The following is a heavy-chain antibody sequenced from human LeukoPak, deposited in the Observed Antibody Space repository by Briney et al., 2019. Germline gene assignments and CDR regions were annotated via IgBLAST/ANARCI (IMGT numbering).Heavy chain of an antibody. J-gene: IGHJ3*02. Sequence: AGGSLRLSCAASGFTFSSYGMYGVRQAPGKGLEWVAYIRYDGSNKYYADSVKGRFTISRDNSKNTLYLQMNSLRAEDTAVYYCAKDMRITMIVVVIHAFDIWGQGTMVTVSS. CDR3: AKDMRITMIVVVIHAFDI. V-gene: IGHV3-30*02. CDR1: GFTFSSYG. D-gene: IGHD3-22*01. CDR2: IRYDGSNK.